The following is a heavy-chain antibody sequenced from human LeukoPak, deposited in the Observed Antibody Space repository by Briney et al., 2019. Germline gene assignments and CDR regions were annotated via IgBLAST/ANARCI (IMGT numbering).Heavy chain of an antibody. D-gene: IGHD3-22*01. CDR1: GYTFTSYG. CDR3: ARGDSSGYYYVWFDY. CDR2: INPNSGGT. Sequence: GASVKVSCKASGYTFTSYGISWVRQAPGQGLEWMGWINPNSGGTNYAQKFQGRVTMTRDTSISTAYMELSRLRSDDTAVYYCARGDSSGYYYVWFDYWGQGTLVTVSS. J-gene: IGHJ4*02. V-gene: IGHV1-2*02.